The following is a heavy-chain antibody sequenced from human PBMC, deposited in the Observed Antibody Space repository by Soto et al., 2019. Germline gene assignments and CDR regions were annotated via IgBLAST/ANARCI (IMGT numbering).Heavy chain of an antibody. Sequence: GRSLRLSCAASGFSCSSYAMSWVRQSPGKGLEWGSAISGSGGSTYYADSVKGRFTISRDNSKNTLYLQMNSLRAEDTAVYYCAKDQYDILTGKVPYCLEYWAQGTQVSVSS. CDR1: GFSCSSYA. D-gene: IGHD3-9*01. CDR2: ISGSGGST. CDR3: AKDQYDILTGKVPYCLEY. V-gene: IGHV3-23*01. J-gene: IGHJ4*02.